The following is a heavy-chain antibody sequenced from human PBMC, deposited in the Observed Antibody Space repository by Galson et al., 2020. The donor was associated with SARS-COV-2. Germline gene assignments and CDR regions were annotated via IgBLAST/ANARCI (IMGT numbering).Heavy chain of an antibody. J-gene: IGHJ4*02. CDR1: GYILIDFY. D-gene: IGHD6-19*01. CDR3: ARGLGNTGWADS. V-gene: IGHV1-2*02. CDR2: SNPGSGGT. Sequence: ASVKVSCKASGYILIDFYIHWVRQAPGQGLEWMGRSNPGSGGTNSAQKFQGRVTMTRVTSITTAYMELSGLTSDDTAVYYCARGLGNTGWADSWGQGTLVTVSS.